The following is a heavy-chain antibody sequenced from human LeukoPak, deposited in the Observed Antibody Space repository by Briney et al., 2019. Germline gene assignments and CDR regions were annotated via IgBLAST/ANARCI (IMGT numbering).Heavy chain of an antibody. CDR1: GFTFSSYS. CDR3: GKYSNGWYNLEC. CDR2: ITSSGSTI. Sequence: GGSLRLSCAASGFTFSSYSMNWVRQAPGKGLEWVSYITSSGSTIYYADSVKGRFAISRDNSKNSVSLQMNSLRVEDTAVYYCGKYSNGWYNLECWGQRTLVSVS. D-gene: IGHD6-19*01. V-gene: IGHV3-48*01. J-gene: IGHJ4*02.